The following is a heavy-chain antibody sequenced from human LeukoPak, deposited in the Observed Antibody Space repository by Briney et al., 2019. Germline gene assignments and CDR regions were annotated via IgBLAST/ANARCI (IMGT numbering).Heavy chain of an antibody. CDR2: ISGSGGST. CDR3: ARDGDWGRYDH. V-gene: IGHV3-23*01. Sequence: GGSLRLSCAASGFTFSSYAMSWVRQAPGKGLEWVSAISGSGGSTYYADSVKGRFTISRDNSKNTLYLQMNSLRAEDTAAYYCARDGDWGRYDHWGQGTLVIVSS. J-gene: IGHJ4*02. CDR1: GFTFSSYA. D-gene: IGHD7-27*01.